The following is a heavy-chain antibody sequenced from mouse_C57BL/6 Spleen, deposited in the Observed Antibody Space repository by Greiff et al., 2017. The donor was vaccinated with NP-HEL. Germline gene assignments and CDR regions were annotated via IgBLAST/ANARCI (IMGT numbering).Heavy chain of an antibody. V-gene: IGHV14-4*01. CDR2: IDPENGDT. D-gene: IGHD2-4*01. CDR1: GFNIKDDY. J-gene: IGHJ3*01. Sequence: EVQLQQSGAELVRPGASVKLSCTASGFNIKDDYMHWVKQRPEQGLEWIGWIDPENGDTEYASKFQGKATITADTSSNTAYLQLSSLTSEDTAVYYCTTHYDYPWFAYWGQGTLVTVSA. CDR3: TTHYDYPWFAY.